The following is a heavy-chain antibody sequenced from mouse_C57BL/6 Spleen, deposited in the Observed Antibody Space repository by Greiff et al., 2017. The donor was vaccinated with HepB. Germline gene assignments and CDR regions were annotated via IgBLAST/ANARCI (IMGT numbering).Heavy chain of an antibody. J-gene: IGHJ4*01. Sequence: VKLQQPGAELVMPGASVKLSCKASGYTFTSYWMHWVKQRPGQGLEWIGEIDPSDSYTNYNQKFKGKSTLTVDKSSSTAYMQLSSLTSEDSAVYYCARWGDYHAMDYWGQGTSVTVSS. CDR1: GYTFTSYW. CDR2: IDPSDSYT. CDR3: ARWGDYHAMDY. V-gene: IGHV1-69*01.